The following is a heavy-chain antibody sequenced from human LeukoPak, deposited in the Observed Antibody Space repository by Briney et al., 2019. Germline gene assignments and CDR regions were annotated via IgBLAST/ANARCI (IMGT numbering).Heavy chain of an antibody. Sequence: GESLKISCKGSGYSFINYWIGWVRQMPGKGLEWMGIIYHGDSDTRYSLSFQGQVSISVDKSISTAYLQWSSLKASDTAMYYCARGPSYDDAFDIWGQGTMVTVSS. CDR1: GYSFINYW. CDR3: ARGPSYDDAFDI. D-gene: IGHD3-10*01. CDR2: IYHGDSDT. J-gene: IGHJ3*02. V-gene: IGHV5-51*01.